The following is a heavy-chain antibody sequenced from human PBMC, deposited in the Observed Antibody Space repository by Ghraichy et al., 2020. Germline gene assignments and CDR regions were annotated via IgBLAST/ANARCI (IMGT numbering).Heavy chain of an antibody. CDR2: INHSGST. CDR1: GGSFSGSS. V-gene: IGHV4-34*01. CDR3: ARGLGSTSLFDY. D-gene: IGHD2-2*01. Sequence: SETLSLTCAVYGGSFSGSSWSWIRQPPGKGLEWIGEINHSGSTNSNPSLKSRVTISVDTSKNQFSLKLSSVTAADTAVYYGARGLGSTSLFDYWGQGTLVTVSS. J-gene: IGHJ4*02.